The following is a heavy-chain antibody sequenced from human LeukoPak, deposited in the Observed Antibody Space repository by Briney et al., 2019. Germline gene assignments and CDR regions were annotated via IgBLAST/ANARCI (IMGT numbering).Heavy chain of an antibody. CDR3: ALPQGYCSGGSCPTVDY. CDR2: ISSSSSYI. J-gene: IGHJ4*02. Sequence: TGGSLRLSCAASGFTFSSYSMNWVRQAPGKGLEWVSSISSSSSYIYYTDSVKGRFTISRDNAKNSLYLQMHSLRAEDTAVYYCALPQGYCSGGSCPTVDYWGQGTLVTVSS. D-gene: IGHD2-15*01. V-gene: IGHV3-21*01. CDR1: GFTFSSYS.